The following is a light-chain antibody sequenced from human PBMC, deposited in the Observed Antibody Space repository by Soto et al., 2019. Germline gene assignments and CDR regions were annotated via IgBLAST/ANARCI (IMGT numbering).Light chain of an antibody. V-gene: IGKV3-20*01. J-gene: IGKJ3*01. Sequence: EIVLTQSPGTLSLSPGERATLSCRASQSVSSSYLAWYQQKPGQAPRLLIYGASSRATGIPDRFSGSGSGTDFTLTISRLEPEDFAGYFCQHYDTSPFTFGPGTKVDIK. CDR1: QSVSSSY. CDR2: GAS. CDR3: QHYDTSPFT.